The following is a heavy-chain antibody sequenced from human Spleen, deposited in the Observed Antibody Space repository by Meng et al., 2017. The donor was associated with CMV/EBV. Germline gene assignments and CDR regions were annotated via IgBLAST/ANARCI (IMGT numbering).Heavy chain of an antibody. CDR3: ARWDARLVRGMDV. Sequence: GESLKISCAASGFTFSSYSMNWVRQAPGKGLEWVSSISSSSSYIYYADSVKGRFTISRDNSKNTLYLQMNSLRAEDTAVYYCARWDARLVRGMDVWGQGTTVTVSS. J-gene: IGHJ6*02. CDR2: ISSSSSYI. V-gene: IGHV3-21*04. D-gene: IGHD1-26*01. CDR1: GFTFSSYS.